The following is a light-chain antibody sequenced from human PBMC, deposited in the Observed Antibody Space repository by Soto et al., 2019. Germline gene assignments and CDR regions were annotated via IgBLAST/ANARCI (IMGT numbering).Light chain of an antibody. CDR3: QQYNKWPLT. Sequence: EIVMTQSPATLSVSPGERATLSCRASQSVSSDLVWYQQKAGQAPRLLIYDTSTRATGIPARISGSGSGTEFTLTISSLQSEDSAVYHCQQYNKWPLTFGGGTKVEIK. CDR1: QSVSSD. V-gene: IGKV3-15*01. CDR2: DTS. J-gene: IGKJ4*01.